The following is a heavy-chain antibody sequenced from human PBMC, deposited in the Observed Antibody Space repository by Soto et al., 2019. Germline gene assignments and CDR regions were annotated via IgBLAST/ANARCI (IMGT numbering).Heavy chain of an antibody. CDR2: IXPXXXDX. D-gene: IGHD3-3*01. CDR3: ARGGVSTRTFDY. Sequence: GESLKISCKGSGYNFAGYWISWVRQMPGKXLXLXXXIXPXXXDXXXXPSFQGQVTISADKSISSAYLQWSSLRASDTAMYYCARGGVSTRTFDYWGQGTPVTVSS. V-gene: IGHV5-51*01. CDR1: GYNFAGYW. J-gene: IGHJ4*02.